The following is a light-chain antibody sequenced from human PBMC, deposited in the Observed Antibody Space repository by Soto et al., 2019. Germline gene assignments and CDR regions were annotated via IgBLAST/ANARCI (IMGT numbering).Light chain of an antibody. V-gene: IGLV2-14*03. Sequence: QSALTQPASVSGSPGQSITISCTGTSSDVGGYDYVSWYQHHPGEAPKLMIYDVNNRPSGVSNRFSGSKSGNTASLTISGLLAEDEADYYCSSCTSSNTYVLFGGGTKLTVL. CDR1: SSDVGGYDY. CDR3: SSCTSSNTYVL. J-gene: IGLJ2*01. CDR2: DVN.